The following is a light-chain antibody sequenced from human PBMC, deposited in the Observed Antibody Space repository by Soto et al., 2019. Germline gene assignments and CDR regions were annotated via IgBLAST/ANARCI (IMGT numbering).Light chain of an antibody. CDR3: AAWAVTLDAQV. V-gene: IGLV1-47*01. CDR2: RNN. Sequence: QPVLPQSHSASGAPGQRFPISCSGSRSNIGRNFAYWYQHVPGTAPRLVIQRNNERPSGVPDRFSGSKSGTSVSLAISVLRSDDEANYYCAAWAVTLDAQVFGDGTKVTLL. CDR1: RSNIGRNF. J-gene: IGLJ3*02.